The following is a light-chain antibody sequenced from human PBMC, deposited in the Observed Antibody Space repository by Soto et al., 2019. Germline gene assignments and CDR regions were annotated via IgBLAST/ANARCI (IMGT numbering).Light chain of an antibody. V-gene: IGLV7-46*01. Sequence: QAVVTQEPSLTVSPGGTVTLTCGSNTGTVTSAHYPFWFQQKPGQAPRTLIYDTTNKHSWTPARFSASLLGGKAALTLSGAQPEDEADYYCLLSYSGARVFGVGTKLTVL. CDR3: LLSYSGARV. CDR1: TGTVTSAHY. CDR2: DTT. J-gene: IGLJ2*01.